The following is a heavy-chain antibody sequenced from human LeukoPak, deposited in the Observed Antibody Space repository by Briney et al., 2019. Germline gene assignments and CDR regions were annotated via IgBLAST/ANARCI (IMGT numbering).Heavy chain of an antibody. CDR3: ARGGYSYGNLDY. CDR2: INSDGSST. J-gene: IGHJ4*02. Sequence: GGSLRLSCAASGFTFSSYWMHWVRQAPGKGLVWVSRINSDGSSTSYADSVKGRFTISRDNAKNTLYLQMNSLRAEDTAVYYCARGGYSYGNLDYWGQGTLVTVSS. V-gene: IGHV3-74*01. D-gene: IGHD5-18*01. CDR1: GFTFSSYW.